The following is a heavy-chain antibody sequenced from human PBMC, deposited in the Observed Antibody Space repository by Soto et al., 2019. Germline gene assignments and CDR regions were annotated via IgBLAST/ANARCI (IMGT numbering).Heavy chain of an antibody. CDR1: GGSFSGYY. D-gene: IGHD3-10*01. V-gene: IGHV4-34*01. CDR3: ARAHYYGSGPRENLLDP. CDR2: INHSGST. J-gene: IGHJ5*02. Sequence: PSETLSLTCAVYGGSFSGYYWSWIRQPPGKGLEWIGEINHSGSTNYNPSLKSRVTISVDTSKNQFSLKLSSVTAADTAVYYCARAHYYGSGPRENLLDPWGQGTLVTVSS.